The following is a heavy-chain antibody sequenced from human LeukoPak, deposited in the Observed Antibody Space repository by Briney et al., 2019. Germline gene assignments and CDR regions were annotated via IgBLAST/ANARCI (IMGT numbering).Heavy chain of an antibody. CDR3: TREVRVVAGTLLFDY. D-gene: IGHD6-19*01. V-gene: IGHV3-49*03. CDR1: GFTFGDYA. J-gene: IGHJ4*02. Sequence: GGSLRLSCTASGFTFGDYAMSWFRQAPGKGLEWVGFIRSKAYGGTTEYAASVKGRFTISRDDSKSIAYLQMNSLKTEDTAVYYCTREVRVVAGTLLFDYWGQGTLVTVSS. CDR2: IRSKAYGGTT.